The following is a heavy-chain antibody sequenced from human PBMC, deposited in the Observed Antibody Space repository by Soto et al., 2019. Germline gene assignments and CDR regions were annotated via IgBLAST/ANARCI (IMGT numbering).Heavy chain of an antibody. V-gene: IGHV3-48*03. CDR3: ARDDYYDSSGYWDFDY. CDR2: ISSSGSTI. CDR1: GFTFSSYE. D-gene: IGHD3-22*01. J-gene: IGHJ4*02. Sequence: VGSLRLSCAASGFTFSSYEMNWVRQAPGKGLEWVSYISSSGSTIYYADSVKGRFTISRDNAKNSLYLQMNSLRAEDTAVYHCARDDYYDSSGYWDFDYWGQGTLVTVSS.